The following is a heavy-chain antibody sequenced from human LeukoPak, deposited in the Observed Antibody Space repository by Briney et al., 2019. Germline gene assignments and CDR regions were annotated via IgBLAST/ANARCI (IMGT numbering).Heavy chain of an antibody. J-gene: IGHJ6*02. D-gene: IGHD2-2*01. V-gene: IGHV3-30*18. Sequence: GRSLRLSCAASGFTVSSYGMHWVRQAPGKGLEWVAVISYDGSNKYYADSVKGRFTISRDNSKNTLYLQMNSLRAEDTAVYYCAKDPRLSNYYGMDVWGQGTTVTVSS. CDR1: GFTVSSYG. CDR3: AKDPRLSNYYGMDV. CDR2: ISYDGSNK.